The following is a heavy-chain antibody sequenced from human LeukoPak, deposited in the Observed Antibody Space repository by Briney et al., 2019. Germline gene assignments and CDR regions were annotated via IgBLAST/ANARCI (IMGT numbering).Heavy chain of an antibody. CDR2: IYYSGST. Sequence: SETLSLTCTVSGGSISSYYWSWIRQPPGKGLEWIGYIYYSGSTNYNPSFKSRVTISVDTSKNQFSLKLSSVTAADTAVYYCARAGRYYDSSGYYPNWGQGTLVTVSS. V-gene: IGHV4-59*01. J-gene: IGHJ4*02. CDR3: ARAGRYYDSSGYYPN. D-gene: IGHD3-22*01. CDR1: GGSISSYY.